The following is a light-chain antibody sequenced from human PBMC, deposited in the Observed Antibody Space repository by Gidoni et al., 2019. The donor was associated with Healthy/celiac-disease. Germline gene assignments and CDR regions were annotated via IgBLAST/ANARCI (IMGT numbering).Light chain of an antibody. J-gene: IGKJ2*01. V-gene: IGKV1-39*01. CDR1: QSISSY. CDR2: AAS. CDR3: QQSYSTPPYT. Sequence: DIQITQSPSSLSASVGDIVTITCRASQSISSYLNWYQQKQGKAPKLLIYAASSLQSGVPSRFSGSGSGTDFTLTISSLQPEDFATYYCQQSYSTPPYTFXQXTKLEIK.